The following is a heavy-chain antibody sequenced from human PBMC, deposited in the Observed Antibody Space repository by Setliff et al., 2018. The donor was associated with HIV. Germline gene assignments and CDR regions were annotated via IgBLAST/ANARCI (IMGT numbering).Heavy chain of an antibody. J-gene: IGHJ2*01. V-gene: IGHV3-66*01. CDR3: ARYRAAAVTWYFDL. CDR2: INGGTTT. CDR1: GITVSGIY. Sequence: GGSLRLSCVASGITVSGIYMTWVRQAPGKGLEWVSVINGGTTTYYADSVKGRFTISRDNAKNSLYLQMNSLRAEDTAVYYCARYRAAAVTWYFDLWGRGTLVTVSS. D-gene: IGHD6-13*01.